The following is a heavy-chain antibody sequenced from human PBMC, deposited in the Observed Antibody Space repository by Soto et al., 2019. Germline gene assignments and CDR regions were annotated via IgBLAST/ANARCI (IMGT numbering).Heavy chain of an antibody. CDR1: GGSISSYY. D-gene: IGHD1-26*01. Sequence: SETLSLTCTVSGGSISSYYWSWIRQPPGKGLEWIGYIYYSGSTNYNPSLKSRVTISVDTSKNQFSLKLSSVTAADTAVYYCACLGVASHYYYYGMDVWAQGTTVTVSS. CDR3: ACLGVASHYYYYGMDV. J-gene: IGHJ6*02. V-gene: IGHV4-59*01. CDR2: IYYSGST.